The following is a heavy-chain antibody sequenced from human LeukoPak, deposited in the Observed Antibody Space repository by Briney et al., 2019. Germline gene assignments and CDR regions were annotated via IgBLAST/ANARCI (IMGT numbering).Heavy chain of an antibody. CDR1: GFSVSNNY. J-gene: IGHJ4*02. D-gene: IGHD6-13*01. CDR2: IYSGGST. CDR3: ARADRYGTTWYGRVDY. V-gene: IGHV3-66*01. Sequence: GGSLRLSCAASGFSVSNNYMSWVRQAPGKGLEWVSVIYSGGSTFYADSVKGRFTISRDSSKNTVYLQMNSLRVEDTAVYYCARADRYGTTWYGRVDYWGQGTLVTVSS.